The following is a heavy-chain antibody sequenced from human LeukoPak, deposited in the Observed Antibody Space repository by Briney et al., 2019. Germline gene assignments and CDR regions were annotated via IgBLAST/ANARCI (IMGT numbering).Heavy chain of an antibody. Sequence: GESLKISWKGSEYSFTNYWIGWVRQTPGKGLEWMGFIYPGDSDTTYSPSFQGQVTISADKSISTAYLQCSSLKPSDTAMYYCARRGGYNYGYFDYWGQGTQVTVSS. J-gene: IGHJ4*02. D-gene: IGHD5-18*01. V-gene: IGHV5-51*01. CDR1: EYSFTNYW. CDR2: IYPGDSDT. CDR3: ARRGGYNYGYFDY.